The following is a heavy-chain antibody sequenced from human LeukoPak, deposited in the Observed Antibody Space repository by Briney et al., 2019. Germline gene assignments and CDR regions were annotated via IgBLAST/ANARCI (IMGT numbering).Heavy chain of an antibody. Sequence: GGSLRLSCAASGFTFSSYAMHWVRQAPGKGLEWVAVISYDGSNKYYADSVKGRFTISGDNSKNTLYLQMNSLRAEDTAVYYCARGSYYYDSSGYPDFDYWGQGTLVTVSS. CDR1: GFTFSSYA. CDR2: ISYDGSNK. J-gene: IGHJ4*02. V-gene: IGHV3-30-3*01. D-gene: IGHD3-22*01. CDR3: ARGSYYYDSSGYPDFDY.